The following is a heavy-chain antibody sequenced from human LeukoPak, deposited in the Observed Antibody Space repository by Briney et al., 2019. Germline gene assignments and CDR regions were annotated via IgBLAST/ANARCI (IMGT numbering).Heavy chain of an antibody. CDR3: ARSAAAGFSYYSYYLDV. V-gene: IGHV3-74*01. D-gene: IGHD6-13*01. Sequence: GGSLRLSCAASGFTFSSYWMHWVRQAPGKGLVWVSRINSNGSSTSYADSVKGRFTISRDNAKNTLYLQMNSLRAEDTAVYYCARSAAAGFSYYSYYLDVWGKGTTATIFS. CDR1: GFTFSSYW. CDR2: INSNGSST. J-gene: IGHJ6*03.